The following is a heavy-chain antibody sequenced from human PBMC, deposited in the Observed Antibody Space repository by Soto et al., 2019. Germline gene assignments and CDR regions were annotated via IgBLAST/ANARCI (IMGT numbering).Heavy chain of an antibody. CDR3: AGRIAVAGTLAY. CDR2: ISGSGGST. J-gene: IGHJ4*02. D-gene: IGHD6-19*01. Sequence: LGGSLRLSCAASGLTFSSYAMSWVRQAPGKGLEWVSAISGSGGSTFYADSVKGRFTISRDNSKNTLFLQMNSLRVEDTAVYYCAGRIAVAGTLAYWGQGTLVTVSS. CDR1: GLTFSSYA. V-gene: IGHV3-23*01.